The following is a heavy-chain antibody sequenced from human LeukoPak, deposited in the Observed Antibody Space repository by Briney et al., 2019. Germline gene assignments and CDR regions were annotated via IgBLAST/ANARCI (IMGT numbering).Heavy chain of an antibody. Sequence: GGSLRLSCRASGFTFGDYAMSWVRQAPGKGLEWVSAISGSGGSTYYADSVKGRFTISRDNSKNTLYLQMNSLRAEDTAVYYCAKDAAELLWFGESTTDYWGQGTLVTVSS. CDR1: GFTFGDYA. CDR3: AKDAAELLWFGESTTDY. D-gene: IGHD3-10*01. V-gene: IGHV3-23*01. CDR2: ISGSGGST. J-gene: IGHJ4*02.